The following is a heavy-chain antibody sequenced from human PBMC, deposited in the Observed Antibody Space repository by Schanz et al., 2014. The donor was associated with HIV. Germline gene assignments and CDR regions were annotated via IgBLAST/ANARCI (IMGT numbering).Heavy chain of an antibody. D-gene: IGHD3-22*01. CDR1: GFIFSNFH. CDR2: ISGSGSHT. J-gene: IGHJ4*02. CDR3: ARDLPNPYFDFSGPAGDY. V-gene: IGHV3-11*06. Sequence: QMQLVESGGGLVKPGGSLRLSCAASGFIFSNFHMSWIRQTPGKGLEWVSYISGSGSHTYYADTVKGRFTISRDNSKNTLYLQMNSLRVEDTAVYYCARDLPNPYFDFSGPAGDYWGQGALVTVSS.